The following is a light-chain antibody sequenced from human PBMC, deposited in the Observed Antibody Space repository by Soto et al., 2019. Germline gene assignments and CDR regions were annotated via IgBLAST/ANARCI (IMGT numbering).Light chain of an antibody. CDR2: YAS. Sequence: EIVLTQSPATLSLSPGERATLSCRASQSVSSYLAWYQQKPGQAPRLLIYYASNRATGIPARFSGSGSGTDFTLTIISLEPEDFAVYYCQQRSNWPPLTFGGGTKVEIK. CDR1: QSVSSY. V-gene: IGKV3-11*01. CDR3: QQRSNWPPLT. J-gene: IGKJ4*01.